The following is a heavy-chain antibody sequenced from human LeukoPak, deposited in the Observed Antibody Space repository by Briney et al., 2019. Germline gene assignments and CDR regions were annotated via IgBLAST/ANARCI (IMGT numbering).Heavy chain of an antibody. Sequence: GGSLRLSCAASGFTFSSSAMSWVRQAPGKGLEWVSYISTSGSTIYYADSVKGRFTISRDNAKNSLYLQMNSLRAEDTAVYYCARGRERYYGSGMVGYWGQGTLVTVSS. J-gene: IGHJ4*02. V-gene: IGHV3-48*04. CDR2: ISTSGSTI. CDR1: GFTFSSSA. D-gene: IGHD3-10*01. CDR3: ARGRERYYGSGMVGY.